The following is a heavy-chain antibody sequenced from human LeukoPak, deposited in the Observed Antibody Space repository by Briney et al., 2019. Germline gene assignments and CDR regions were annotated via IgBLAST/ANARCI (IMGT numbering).Heavy chain of an antibody. CDR2: ISSSTSYT. J-gene: IGHJ4*02. CDR3: ARRGGSTATGYYFDY. V-gene: IGHV3-11*06. CDR1: GGSFSGYY. D-gene: IGHD3-10*01. Sequence: KPSETLSLTCAVYGGSFSGYYWSWIRQPPGKGLEWVSYISSSTSYTNYADSVKGRFTISRDNAKNSLYLHMNSLRAEDTAVYYCARRGGSTATGYYFDYWGQGTLVTVSS.